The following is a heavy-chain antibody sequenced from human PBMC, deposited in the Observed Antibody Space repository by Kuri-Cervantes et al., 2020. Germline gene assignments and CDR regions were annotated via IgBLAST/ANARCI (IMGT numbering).Heavy chain of an antibody. V-gene: IGHV4-34*01. D-gene: IGHD4-17*01. CDR2: INHSGST. J-gene: IGHJ5*02. Sequence: GSLRLSCAVYGGSFSGYYWSWIRQPPGKGLEWIGEINHSGSTNYNPSLKSRVTISVDTSKNQFSLKLSSVTAADTAVYYCARASVDDYGDHQPPYNWFDPWGQGTLVTVSS. CDR3: ARASVDDYGDHQPPYNWFDP. CDR1: GGSFSGYY.